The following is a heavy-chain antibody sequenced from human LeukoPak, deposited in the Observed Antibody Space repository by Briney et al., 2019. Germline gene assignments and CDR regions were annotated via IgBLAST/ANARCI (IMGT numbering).Heavy chain of an antibody. CDR2: IWYDGSKK. J-gene: IGHJ6*02. D-gene: IGHD4-11*01. Sequence: GGSLRLSCAASGFMFGNYGMHWVRQAPGQGLEWVALIWYDGSKKYYADAVKGRFTVSRDNSENTLYLQMNSLRADDAAVYYCARGLQPPVLYGMDVWGQGTTVTVSS. V-gene: IGHV3-33*01. CDR3: ARGLQPPVLYGMDV. CDR1: GFMFGNYG.